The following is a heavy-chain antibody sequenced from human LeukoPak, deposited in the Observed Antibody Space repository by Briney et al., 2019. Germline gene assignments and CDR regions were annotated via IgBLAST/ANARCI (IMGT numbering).Heavy chain of an antibody. CDR1: GFTFSSYA. CDR2: ISGSGGST. V-gene: IGHV3-23*01. CDR3: AKTIVVVISYYFDY. Sequence: PGGSLRLSYAASGFTFSSYAMSWVRQAPGKGLEWVSAISGSGGSTYYADSVKGRFTISRDNSKNTLYLQMNSLRAEDTAVYYCAKTIVVVISYYFDYWGQGTLVTASS. D-gene: IGHD3-22*01. J-gene: IGHJ4*02.